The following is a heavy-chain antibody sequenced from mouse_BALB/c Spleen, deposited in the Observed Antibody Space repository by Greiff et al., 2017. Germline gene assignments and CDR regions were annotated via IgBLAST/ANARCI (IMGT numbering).Heavy chain of an antibody. D-gene: IGHD1-1*01. V-gene: IGHV5-17*02. J-gene: IGHJ4*01. CDR2: ISSGSSTI. CDR3: ARSGTTVVADYYAMDY. CDR1: GFTFSSFG. Sequence: EVHLVESGGGLVQPGGSRKLSCAASGFTFSSFGMHWVRQAPEKGLEWVAYISSGSSTIYYADTVKGRFTISRDNPKNTLFLQMTSLRSEDTAMYYCARSGTTVVADYYAMDYWGQGTSVTVSS.